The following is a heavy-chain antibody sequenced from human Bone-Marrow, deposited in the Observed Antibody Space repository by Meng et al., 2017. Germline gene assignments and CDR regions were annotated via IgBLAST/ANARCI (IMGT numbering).Heavy chain of an antibody. D-gene: IGHD3-3*01. J-gene: IGHJ5*02. CDR1: GASISSSHW. CDR2: IYHDGST. CDR3: ARAAYDIWSGYAP. Sequence: QVQLQEAGPGLVKPSGTLSLTCAVSGASISSSHWWGWVRQPPGKGLEWIGEIYHDGSTNYTPSLKSRVTISVDKSKNQFSLKLSSVTAADTAAYYCARAAYDIWSGYAPWGQGSLVTVSS. V-gene: IGHV4-4*02.